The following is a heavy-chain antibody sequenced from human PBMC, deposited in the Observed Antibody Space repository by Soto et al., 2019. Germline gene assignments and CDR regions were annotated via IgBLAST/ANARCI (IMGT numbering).Heavy chain of an antibody. J-gene: IGHJ3*01. Sequence: GASVKVSCEASGFTFSNYDINSVRQAPGQGLEWMGWMNPKSGNTGYAQKFQGRVTMTRDTSTTTAFMELNSLTSEDTAIYYCVREIMVVRGLDAFDLWG. CDR1: GFTFSNYD. CDR3: VREIMVVRGLDAFDL. V-gene: IGHV1-8*01. D-gene: IGHD6-6*01. CDR2: MNPKSGNT.